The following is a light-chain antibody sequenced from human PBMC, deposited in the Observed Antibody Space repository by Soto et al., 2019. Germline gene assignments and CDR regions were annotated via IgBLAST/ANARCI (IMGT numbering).Light chain of an antibody. J-gene: IGKJ2*01. Sequence: EIVLTQSPGILSLSPGERATISCRASQSVSSSYLAWYQQKPGQAPRLLIYGASSRATGIPDRFSGSGSGTDFTLTISRLEPEDFAVYYCQEYGSSPPMYTFGQGTKLEIK. CDR3: QEYGSSPPMYT. CDR1: QSVSSSY. V-gene: IGKV3-20*01. CDR2: GAS.